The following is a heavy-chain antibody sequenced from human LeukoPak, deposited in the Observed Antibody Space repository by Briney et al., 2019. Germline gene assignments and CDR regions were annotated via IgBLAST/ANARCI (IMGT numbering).Heavy chain of an antibody. J-gene: IGHJ6*02. CDR2: ISYEGSNK. Sequence: WRSLRLSCAASGFTFSSYGMHWVRQAPGKGLEWVAVISYEGSNKYHADSVKGRFTISRDNFKNTLYLQMNSLRAEDTAVYYCARAGKGYYGMDVWGQGTTVTVSS. V-gene: IGHV3-30-3*01. D-gene: IGHD4-23*01. CDR3: ARAGKGYYGMDV. CDR1: GFTFSSYG.